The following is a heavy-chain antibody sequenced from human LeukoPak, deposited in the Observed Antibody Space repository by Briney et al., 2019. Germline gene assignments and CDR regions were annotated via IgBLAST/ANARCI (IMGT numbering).Heavy chain of an antibody. D-gene: IGHD2-8*01. CDR3: ARGVKGNYYYYYYMDV. Sequence: SETLSLTCTVSGGSISSYYWSWIRQPAGKGLEWIGRIYTSGSTNYNPSLKSRVTMSVDTSKNQFSLKLSSVTAADTAVYYCARGVKGNYYYYYYMDVRGKGTTVTVSS. CDR1: GGSISSYY. V-gene: IGHV4-4*07. J-gene: IGHJ6*03. CDR2: IYTSGST.